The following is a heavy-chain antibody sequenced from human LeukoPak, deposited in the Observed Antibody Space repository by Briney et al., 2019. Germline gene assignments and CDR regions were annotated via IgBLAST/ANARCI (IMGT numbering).Heavy chain of an antibody. CDR3: GRNLGSGSDH. CDR1: GDSISGPY. Sequence: TETLSLTCNVSGDSISGPYWNWIRQSPGRGLEWIGYTHYTGETNYNPSLKSRLTMSVDTSNNQVYLRLSSVTAADTAVYYCGRNLGSGSDHWGQGTLVTVSS. CDR2: THYTGET. D-gene: IGHD3-10*01. J-gene: IGHJ4*02. V-gene: IGHV4-59*11.